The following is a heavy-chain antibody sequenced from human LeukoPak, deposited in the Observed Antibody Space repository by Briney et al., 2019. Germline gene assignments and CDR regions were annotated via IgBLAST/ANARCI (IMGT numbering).Heavy chain of an antibody. Sequence: KPSQTLSLTCTVSGGSISEGNHFWTWIRQPPGKGLEWIGYIHYSGSTNYNPSLKSRVTTSIDTSKNQFSLKVTSVTAADAAVYYCARAGFYASVNQYYYYYYMDVWGTGTTVTVSS. D-gene: IGHD2/OR15-2a*01. V-gene: IGHV4-61*01. CDR2: IHYSGST. J-gene: IGHJ6*03. CDR1: GGSISEGNHF. CDR3: ARAGFYASVNQYYYYYYMDV.